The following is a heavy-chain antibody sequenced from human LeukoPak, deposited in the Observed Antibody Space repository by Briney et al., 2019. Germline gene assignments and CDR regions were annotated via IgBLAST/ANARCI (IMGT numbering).Heavy chain of an antibody. Sequence: SETLSLTCAVSGGSISSGGYSWSWIRQPPGKGLEWIGYIYHSGSTYYNPSLKSRVTISVDTSKNQFSLKLSSVTAADTAVYYCARDGSGWPFDYWGQGTLDTVSS. V-gene: IGHV4-30-2*01. CDR1: GGSISSGGYS. CDR3: ARDGSGWPFDY. D-gene: IGHD6-19*01. CDR2: IYHSGST. J-gene: IGHJ4*02.